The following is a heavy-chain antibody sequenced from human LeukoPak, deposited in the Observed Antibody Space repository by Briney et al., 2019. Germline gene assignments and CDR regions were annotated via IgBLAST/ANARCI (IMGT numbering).Heavy chain of an antibody. CDR1: GFTFSAYA. J-gene: IGHJ4*02. Sequence: PGRSLRLSCAASGFTFSAYAMSWVRQAPGKGLEWVSSISGSGGRTYYADSVKGRFTISRDNSTNTVYLQMNSLRAEDTAVYYCAKDRLYRGSSELDSWGQGTLVTVSS. CDR2: ISGSGGRT. V-gene: IGHV3-23*01. D-gene: IGHD1-26*01. CDR3: AKDRLYRGSSELDS.